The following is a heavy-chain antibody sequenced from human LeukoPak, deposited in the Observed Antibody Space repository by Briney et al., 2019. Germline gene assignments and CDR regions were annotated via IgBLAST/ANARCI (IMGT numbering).Heavy chain of an antibody. V-gene: IGHV3-30*18. CDR3: AKGVDYCSGGSCPADY. CDR1: GFTFSNYG. Sequence: GGSLRLSCAASGFTFSNYGIHWVRQAPGKGLEWVAVISYDGNNKYYADSVKGRFTISRDNSKNTLFLQMNSLRAEDTAVYYCAKGVDYCSGGSCPADYWGPRTLVTVSS. J-gene: IGHJ4*02. CDR2: ISYDGNNK. D-gene: IGHD2-15*01.